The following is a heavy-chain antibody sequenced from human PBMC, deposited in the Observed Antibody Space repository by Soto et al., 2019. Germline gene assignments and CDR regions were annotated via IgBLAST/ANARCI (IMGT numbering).Heavy chain of an antibody. CDR1: GFIFSTYA. V-gene: IGHV3-23*01. D-gene: IGHD4-17*01. J-gene: IGHJ3*02. CDR3: AHPRGYGVFDAVDI. CDR2: ISSNSDTT. Sequence: GGSLRLSCAASGFIFSTYAMNWVRQAPGEGLEWVSAISSNSDTTFYAESVRGRFTISRDNSVNPLYLQMSRLRTEDTAVYYCAHPRGYGVFDAVDIWGQGTMVTVSS.